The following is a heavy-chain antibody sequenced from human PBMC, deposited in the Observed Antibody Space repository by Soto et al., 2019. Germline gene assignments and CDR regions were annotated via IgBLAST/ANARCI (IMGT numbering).Heavy chain of an antibody. V-gene: IGHV3-74*01. J-gene: IGHJ1*01. Sequence: HPGGSLRLSCAASGFTFSSYWMHWVRQAPGKGLVWVSRINSDGSSTSYADSVKGRFTISRDNAKNTLYLQMNSLRAEDTAVYYCAKTDSSSWYLRCYFQHWGKGTLVTVSS. CDR1: GFTFSSYW. CDR3: AKTDSSSWYLRCYFQH. D-gene: IGHD6-13*01. CDR2: INSDGSST.